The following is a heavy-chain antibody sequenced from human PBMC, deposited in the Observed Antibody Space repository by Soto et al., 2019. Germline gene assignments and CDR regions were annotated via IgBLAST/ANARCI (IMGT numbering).Heavy chain of an antibody. D-gene: IGHD6-13*01. CDR1: GYTFTGYY. CDR2: INPSSGGT. V-gene: IGHV1-2*04. Sequence: ASVKVSCKASGYTFTGYYMHLVRQAPGQGLEWMGWINPSSGGTNYAQKFQGWVTMTRDTFISTAYMELSRLRSDDTAVYYCARGIAAAGYSMDVWGQGTTVTVSS. CDR3: ARGIAAAGYSMDV. J-gene: IGHJ6*02.